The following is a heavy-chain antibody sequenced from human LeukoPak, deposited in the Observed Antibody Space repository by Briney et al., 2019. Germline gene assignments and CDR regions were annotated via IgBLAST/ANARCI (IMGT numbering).Heavy chain of an antibody. Sequence: GGSLRLSCAASGFTFNSYTMNWVRQAPGEGLEWVANIKQGGSEKYYVDSVKGRFTISRDNAKNSLYLQMNSLRAEDTAVYYCARADYDYVWGSYRQYYFDYWGQGTLVTVSS. D-gene: IGHD3-16*02. V-gene: IGHV3-7*01. CDR3: ARADYDYVWGSYRQYYFDY. J-gene: IGHJ4*02. CDR2: IKQGGSEK. CDR1: GFTFNSYT.